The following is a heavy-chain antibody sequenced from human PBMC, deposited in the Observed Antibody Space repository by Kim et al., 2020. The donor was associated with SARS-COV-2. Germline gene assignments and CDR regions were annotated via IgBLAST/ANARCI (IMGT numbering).Heavy chain of an antibody. CDR1: GFTFSAYG. CDR3: AKVGELSGREYYYYYYMGV. V-gene: IGHV3-30*18. J-gene: IGHJ6*03. CDR2: ISYDGSNK. D-gene: IGHD1-26*01. Sequence: GGSLRLSCAASGFTFSAYGMHWVRQAPGKGLEWVAVISYDGSNKYYAESVKGRFTISRDNSKNTLYRQMNSLRAEDTAVYYCAKVGELSGREYYYYYYMGVWGKGTTVTVSS.